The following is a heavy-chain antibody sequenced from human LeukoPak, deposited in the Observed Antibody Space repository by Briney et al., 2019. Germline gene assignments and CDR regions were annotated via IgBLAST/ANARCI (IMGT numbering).Heavy chain of an antibody. J-gene: IGHJ6*02. D-gene: IGHD3-16*01. CDR2: IWYDGSNK. CDR1: GFTFSSYG. Sequence: GGSLRLSCAASGFTFSSYGMHWVRQAPGKGLEWVAVIWYDGSNKYYADSVKGRFTISRDNSMNTLYLQMNSLRAEDTAVYYCARGGGEDYYYYYGMDVWGQGTTVTVSS. V-gene: IGHV3-33*01. CDR3: ARGGGEDYYYYYGMDV.